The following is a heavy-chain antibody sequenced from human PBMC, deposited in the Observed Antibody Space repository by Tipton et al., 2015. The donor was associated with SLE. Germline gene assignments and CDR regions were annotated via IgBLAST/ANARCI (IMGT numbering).Heavy chain of an antibody. J-gene: IGHJ4*02. CDR1: VGSISSYY. CDR2: IYYSGST. V-gene: IGHV4-59*01. Sequence: LRLSCTVSVGSISSYYWSWIRQPPGKGLEWIGYIYYSGSTNYNPSLKSRVTISVDTSKNQFSLKLRSVTAADTAVYYCARDRIMAASGFDYWGQGTLVTVSS. D-gene: IGHD6-25*01. CDR3: ARDRIMAASGFDY.